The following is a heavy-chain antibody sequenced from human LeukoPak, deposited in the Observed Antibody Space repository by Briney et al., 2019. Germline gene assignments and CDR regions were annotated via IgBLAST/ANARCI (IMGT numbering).Heavy chain of an antibody. J-gene: IGHJ4*02. D-gene: IGHD4-23*01. CDR1: GYTFTGYY. Sequence: GASVKVSCKASGYTFTGYYMYWVRQAPGQGLEWMGWINPNSGGTNYAQKFQGRVTMTRDTSISTAYMELSRLRSDDTAVYYCAIGPKYYGGNSAWVDYWGQGTLITVSS. CDR2: INPNSGGT. CDR3: AIGPKYYGGNSAWVDY. V-gene: IGHV1-2*02.